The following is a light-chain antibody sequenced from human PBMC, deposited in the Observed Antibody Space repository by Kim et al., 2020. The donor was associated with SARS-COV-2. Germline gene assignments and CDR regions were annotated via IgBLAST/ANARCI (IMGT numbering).Light chain of an antibody. CDR2: DAS. V-gene: IGKV1-9*01. J-gene: IGKJ4*01. CDR3: QQVNSYPFT. Sequence: ASVGDRVTITCRASQGISSYLAWFQQKPGTAPKLLIYDASTSQSGVPSRFSGSGSGTDFTLTISSLQPEDFATYYCQQVNSYPFTFGGGTKVDIK. CDR1: QGISSY.